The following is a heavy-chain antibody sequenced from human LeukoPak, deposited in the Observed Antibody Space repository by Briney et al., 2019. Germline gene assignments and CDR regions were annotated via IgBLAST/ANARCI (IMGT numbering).Heavy chain of an antibody. Sequence: KPSETLSLTCTVSGGSISSKFWGWIRQPPGKGLEWIGSIYYSGSTYYNPSLKSRVTISVDTSKNQFSLKLSSVTAADTAVYYCARPDSSSWWQFDYWGQGTLVTVSS. CDR2: IYYSGST. J-gene: IGHJ4*02. CDR1: GGSISSKF. D-gene: IGHD6-13*01. V-gene: IGHV4-39*01. CDR3: ARPDSSSWWQFDY.